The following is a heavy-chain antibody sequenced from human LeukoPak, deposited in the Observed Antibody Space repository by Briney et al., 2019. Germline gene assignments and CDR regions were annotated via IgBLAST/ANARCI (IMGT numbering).Heavy chain of an antibody. CDR2: ISASGDSS. CDR1: GFTFSNYA. V-gene: IGHV3-23*01. J-gene: IGHJ6*02. Sequence: GGSLRLSCAASGFTFSNYAMSRVRQAPGKGLEWVSVISASGDSSYYADSVKGRFTISRDNSKNTLYLQMHSLTAEDTAVYYCAKDITIVRGAYDYYGMDVWGQGTTVIVSS. CDR3: AKDITIVRGAYDYYGMDV. D-gene: IGHD3-10*01.